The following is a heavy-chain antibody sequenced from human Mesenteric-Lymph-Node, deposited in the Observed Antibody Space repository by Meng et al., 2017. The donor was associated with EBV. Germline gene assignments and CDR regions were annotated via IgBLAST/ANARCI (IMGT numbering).Heavy chain of an antibody. CDR1: GYIFTNYG. CDR3: ATEARSGTFNWFDS. D-gene: IGHD1-1*01. V-gene: IGHV1-18*01. Sequence: QVQLVQSGAGGKKPGASRKVSCKASGYIFTNYGINWVRQAPGQGLEWMGWISTYSGNTDYAQKFQGRVTMTTDTSTSTAYMELRSLRSDDTAVFYCATEARSGTFNWFDSWGQGTLVTVSS. J-gene: IGHJ5*01. CDR2: ISTYSGNT.